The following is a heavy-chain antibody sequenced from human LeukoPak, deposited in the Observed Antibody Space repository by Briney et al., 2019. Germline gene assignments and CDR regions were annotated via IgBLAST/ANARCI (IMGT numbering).Heavy chain of an antibody. J-gene: IGHJ2*01. V-gene: IGHV3-48*01. CDR3: ARDPVLTARYFDL. CDR2: ISSSSSTI. Sequence: GGSLRLSCAASGFTFSSYSMNWVRQAPGKGLEWVSYISSSSSTIYYADSVKGRFTISRDNAKNSLYLQMNSLRAEDTAVYYCARDPVLTARYFDLWGRGTLVTVSS. CDR1: GFTFSSYS. D-gene: IGHD3-10*02.